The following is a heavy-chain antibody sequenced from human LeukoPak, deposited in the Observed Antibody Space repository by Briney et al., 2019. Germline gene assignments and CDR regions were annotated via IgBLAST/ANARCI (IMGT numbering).Heavy chain of an antibody. CDR3: AKGPQLPPDAFDI. V-gene: IGHV3-30*18. CDR2: ISCDGSNK. CDR1: GFTFSSYG. Sequence: PGGSLRLSCAASGFTFSSYGMHWVRQAPGKGLEWVAVISCDGSNKYYADSVKGRFTISRDNSKNTLYLQMNSLRAEDTAVYYCAKGPQLPPDAFDIWGQGTMVTVSS. D-gene: IGHD2-2*01. J-gene: IGHJ3*02.